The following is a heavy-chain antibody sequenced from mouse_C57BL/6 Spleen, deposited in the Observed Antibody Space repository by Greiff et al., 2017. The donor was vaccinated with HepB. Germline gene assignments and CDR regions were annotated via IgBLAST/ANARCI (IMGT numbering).Heavy chain of an antibody. CDR3: TRDNDYDVGYWYFDV. J-gene: IGHJ1*03. CDR2: ISSGGDYI. D-gene: IGHD2-4*01. V-gene: IGHV5-9-1*02. CDR1: GFTFSSYA. Sequence: EVMLVESGEGLVKPGGSLKLSCAASGFTFSSYAMSWVRQTPEKRLEWVAYISSGGDYIYYADTVKGRFTISRDNARNTLYLQMSSLKSEDTAMYYCTRDNDYDVGYWYFDVWGTGTTLTVSS.